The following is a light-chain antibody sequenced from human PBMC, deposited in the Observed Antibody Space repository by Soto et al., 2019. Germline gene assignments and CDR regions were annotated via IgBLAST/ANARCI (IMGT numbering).Light chain of an antibody. J-gene: IGLJ3*02. CDR3: AAWDDSLNGLL. Sequence: QSVLTQPPSASVTPGQRVTISCSGSSSNIGRKPVNWYQHVPGKAPKLLIYSTYQRPSGVPDRFSGSKSGTSASLAISGLQSEDEADYYCAAWDDSLNGLLFGGGTQLTVL. CDR1: SSNIGRKP. CDR2: STY. V-gene: IGLV1-44*01.